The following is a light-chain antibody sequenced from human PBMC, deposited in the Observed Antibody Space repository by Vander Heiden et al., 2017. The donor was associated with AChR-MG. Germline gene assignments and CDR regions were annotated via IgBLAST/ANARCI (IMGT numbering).Light chain of an antibody. CDR3: AAWNTSRSGGG. Sequence: QSVLTQPPSASGTPGQRVTIPCSGSSSDIGSCYVSWYHHHPGTAPKLLIYRINHRPSGVPNRFSGSKSGTTASLAIGGLRAEDEADYYCAAWNTSRSGGGVGGGTKLTVL. CDR2: RIN. V-gene: IGLV1-47*01. J-gene: IGLJ2*01. CDR1: SSDIGSCY.